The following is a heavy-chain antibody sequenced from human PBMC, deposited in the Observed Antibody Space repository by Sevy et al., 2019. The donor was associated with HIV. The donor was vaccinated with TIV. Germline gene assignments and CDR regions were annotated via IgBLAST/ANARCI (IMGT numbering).Heavy chain of an antibody. CDR2: ISFDGGNK. Sequence: GGSLRLSCAASGFTFNTYAMHWVRQAPGKGLDWLTLISFDGGNKYYADSVKGRFTISRDNSKSMVYLQMNSLRAEDTGAYYCASDHRGGSDVITPPDYWGQGTLVTVSS. J-gene: IGHJ4*02. CDR3: ASDHRGGSDVITPPDY. V-gene: IGHV3-30-3*01. CDR1: GFTFNTYA. D-gene: IGHD3-10*01.